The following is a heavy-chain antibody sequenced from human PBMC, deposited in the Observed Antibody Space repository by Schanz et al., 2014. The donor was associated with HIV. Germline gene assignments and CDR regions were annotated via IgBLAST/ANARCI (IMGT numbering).Heavy chain of an antibody. V-gene: IGHV3-33*03. CDR2: IWYDGSNK. Sequence: QVQLVESGGSLVQPGRSLRLSCAASGFTFSSYGMHWVRQAPGKGLEWVAVIWYDGSNKYYADSVKGRFTISRDNSKNTLYLQMNSLRPEDTAVYYCAKDAGGAMDVWGQGTTVTVSS. D-gene: IGHD3-16*01. CDR3: AKDAGGAMDV. J-gene: IGHJ6*02. CDR1: GFTFSSYG.